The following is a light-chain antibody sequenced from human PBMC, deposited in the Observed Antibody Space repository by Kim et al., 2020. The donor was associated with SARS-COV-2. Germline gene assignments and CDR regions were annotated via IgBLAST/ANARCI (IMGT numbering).Light chain of an antibody. CDR1: QSVSSSY. CDR2: GAS. Sequence: PGERAPLSGRASQSVSSSYFALCPQQPGQAPWLLIDGASSRATGIPDRFSGSGSRTDFTLTISRLVPEYFVVYYWQQFGSSLFTFGPGTKVD. J-gene: IGKJ3*01. V-gene: IGKV3-20*01. CDR3: QQFGSSLFT.